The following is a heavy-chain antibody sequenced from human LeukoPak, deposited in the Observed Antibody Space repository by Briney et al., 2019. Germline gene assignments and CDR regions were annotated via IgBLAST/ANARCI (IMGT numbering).Heavy chain of an antibody. CDR2: INSDGSST. J-gene: IGHJ5*02. Sequence: GGSLRLSCAASGFTFSSYWMHWVRQAPGKGLVWVSRINSDGSSTSYADSVKGRFTISRDNAKNTLYLQMNSLRAEDTAVYYCARDRRQLVFGDWFDPWGQGTLVTASS. V-gene: IGHV3-74*01. CDR3: ARDRRQLVFGDWFDP. CDR1: GFTFSSYW. D-gene: IGHD6-6*01.